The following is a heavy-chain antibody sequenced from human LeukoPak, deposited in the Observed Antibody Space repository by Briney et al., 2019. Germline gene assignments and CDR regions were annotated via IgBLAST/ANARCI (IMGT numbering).Heavy chain of an antibody. J-gene: IGHJ4*02. V-gene: IGHV4-38-2*02. CDR2: IYHSGIT. D-gene: IGHD3-22*01. CDR1: GYSISSGYF. CDR3: ARVAYYDSSGYYYSFDY. Sequence: PSETLSLTCTVSGYSISSGYFWGWIRQPPEKGLEWIGNIYHSGITYSNPSLKSRVTISVDTSKNQFSLKLSSVTAADTAVYYCARVAYYDSSGYYYSFDYWGQGTLVTVSS.